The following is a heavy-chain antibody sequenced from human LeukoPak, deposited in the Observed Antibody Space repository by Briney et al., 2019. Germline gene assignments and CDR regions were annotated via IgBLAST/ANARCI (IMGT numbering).Heavy chain of an antibody. Sequence: SETLSLTCTVSGGSISSGGYYWSWLRQHPGTGLEWIGYIYYSGSTYYNPSLKSRVTISVDTSKNQFSLKLSSVTAADTAVYYCARGITGYCSGGSCYLTAWFDPWGQGTLVTVSS. CDR1: GGSISSGGYY. J-gene: IGHJ5*02. D-gene: IGHD2-15*01. CDR2: IYYSGST. V-gene: IGHV4-31*03. CDR3: ARGITGYCSGGSCYLTAWFDP.